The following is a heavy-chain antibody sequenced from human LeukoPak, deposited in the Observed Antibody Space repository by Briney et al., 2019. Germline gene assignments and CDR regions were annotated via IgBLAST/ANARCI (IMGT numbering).Heavy chain of an antibody. J-gene: IGHJ5*02. D-gene: IGHD6-13*01. CDR3: ARRYGSIAAVRMNNWFDP. CDR1: GRSFSGYY. CDR2: VNHSGST. Sequence: SETLSLTCAVYGRSFSGYYSSWIRQPPGKGLEWIGEVNHSGSTNYNPSLKSRVTISVDTSKNQFSLKLSSVTPGGTAVYYRARRYGSIAAVRMNNWFDPWGQGTLVTVSS. V-gene: IGHV4-34*01.